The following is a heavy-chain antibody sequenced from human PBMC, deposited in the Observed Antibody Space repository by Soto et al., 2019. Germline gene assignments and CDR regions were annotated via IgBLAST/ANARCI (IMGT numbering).Heavy chain of an antibody. D-gene: IGHD2-15*01. CDR1: GFTFSSYS. CDR2: ISSSSSTI. J-gene: IGHJ5*02. V-gene: IGHV3-48*01. CDR3: ARGAYCSGGSCYPYNWFDP. Sequence: GGSLRLSCAASGFTFSSYSMNWVRQAPGKGLEWVSYISSSSSTIYYADSVKGRFTISRDNAKNSLYLQMNSLRAEDTAVYYCARGAYCSGGSCYPYNWFDPWGQGTLVTVSS.